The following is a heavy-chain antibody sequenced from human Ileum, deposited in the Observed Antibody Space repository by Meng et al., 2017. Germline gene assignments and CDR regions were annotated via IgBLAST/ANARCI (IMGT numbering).Heavy chain of an antibody. J-gene: IGHJ4*02. CDR3: ARFDFWSGSYCLDY. V-gene: IGHV4-4*02. CDR2: IYYSGST. D-gene: IGHD3-3*01. CDR1: CGTISIRKW. Sequence: QGWGPGLGKPSGTLAYTCDVSCGTISIRKWGSWVRQPPGKGLEWIGYIYYSGSTDYNPSLKSRVTISVDTSKNQFSLRLSSVTAADTAVYYCARFDFWSGSYCLDYWGQGALVTVSS.